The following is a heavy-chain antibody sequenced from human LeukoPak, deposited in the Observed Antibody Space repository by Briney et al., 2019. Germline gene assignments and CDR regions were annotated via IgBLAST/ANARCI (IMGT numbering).Heavy chain of an antibody. Sequence: ASVKVSCKASGYTFTGYYMHWVRQAPGQGLEWMGWISAYNGNTNYAQRLQGRVTMTTDTSTSTAYMELRSLRSDDTAVYYCARGDPSPPDYWGQGTLVTVSS. CDR1: GYTFTGYY. V-gene: IGHV1-18*04. CDR2: ISAYNGNT. J-gene: IGHJ4*02. CDR3: ARGDPSPPDY.